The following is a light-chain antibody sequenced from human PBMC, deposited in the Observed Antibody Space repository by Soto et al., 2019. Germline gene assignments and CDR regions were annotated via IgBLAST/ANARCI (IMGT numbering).Light chain of an antibody. CDR1: QGLAST. CDR3: QQYNNWPPLT. Sequence: EIVMTQSPATLSVSPGERASFPGRASQGLASTLAWYQQKPGQAPRLLIYGASTRATGIPARFSGSGSGTEFTLTISSLQSEDFAVYYCQQYNNWPPLTFGGGTKVEIK. V-gene: IGKV3-15*01. J-gene: IGKJ4*01. CDR2: GAS.